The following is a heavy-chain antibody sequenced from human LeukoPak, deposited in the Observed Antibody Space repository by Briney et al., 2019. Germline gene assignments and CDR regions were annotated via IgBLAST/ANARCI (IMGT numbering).Heavy chain of an antibody. CDR3: ARDRGSGWYGWPHPPDY. CDR1: GFTFSSYS. CDR2: ISINSSYI. J-gene: IGHJ4*02. V-gene: IGHV3-21*01. D-gene: IGHD6-19*01. Sequence: GGSLRLSCAASGFTFSSYSMNWVRQAPGKGLEWVSSISINSSYIYYADSLKGRFTISRDNAKNSLFLQMNSLRAEDTAVYYCARDRGSGWYGWPHPPDYWGQGTLVTVSS.